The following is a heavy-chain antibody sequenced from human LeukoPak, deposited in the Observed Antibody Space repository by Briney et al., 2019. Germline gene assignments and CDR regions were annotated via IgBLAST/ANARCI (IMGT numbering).Heavy chain of an antibody. D-gene: IGHD3-3*01. CDR3: ATMPQVLRFLEWLYG. V-gene: IGHV3-23*01. J-gene: IGHJ4*02. Sequence: GGSVRLSCAASGFTFNSYAMIWVGQAPGKGLEGVSAISGSGGSKYYEDSVKGRFTISRDNSKNTLYLQMNSLRVEDTAVYYSATMPQVLRFLEWLYGWGQGTLVTVSS. CDR1: GFTFNSYA. CDR2: ISGSGGSK.